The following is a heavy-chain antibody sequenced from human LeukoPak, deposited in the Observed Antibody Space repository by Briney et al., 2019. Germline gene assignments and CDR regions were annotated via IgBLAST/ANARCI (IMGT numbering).Heavy chain of an antibody. J-gene: IGHJ5*02. Sequence: SGTLSLTCAVSGGSIGSSNWWSWVRQPPGKGLEWIGEIYYSGNTNYNPSLKSRVTISIDKSKNQFSLKLSSVTAADTAVYYCAREVRFSMVRGEIDRWGQGTLVTVSS. CDR2: IYYSGNT. CDR3: AREVRFSMVRGEIDR. D-gene: IGHD3-10*01. V-gene: IGHV4-4*02. CDR1: GGSIGSSNW.